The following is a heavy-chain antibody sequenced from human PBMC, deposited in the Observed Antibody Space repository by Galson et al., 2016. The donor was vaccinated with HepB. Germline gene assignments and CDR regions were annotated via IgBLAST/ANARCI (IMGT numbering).Heavy chain of an antibody. CDR3: AREEEWLDSAFDS. J-gene: IGHJ4*02. CDR2: IIPMFGTA. CDR1: GDTFSRSA. D-gene: IGHD6-19*01. Sequence: SVKVSCKASGDTFSRSAISWLRQAPGQGLEWMGGIIPMFGTAKYAQKFQGRVTITADESTSTAFMELSSLRSEDTAVYYCAREEEWLDSAFDSWGQGTLVTVSS. V-gene: IGHV1-69*13.